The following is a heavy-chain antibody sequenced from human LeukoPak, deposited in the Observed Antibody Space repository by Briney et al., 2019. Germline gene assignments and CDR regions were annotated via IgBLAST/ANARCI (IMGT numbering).Heavy chain of an antibody. V-gene: IGHV3-7*01. D-gene: IGHD2-21*02. CDR1: GFTFSTSW. J-gene: IGHJ4*02. CDR2: TNPYVTDI. CDR3: VRGDGRGWTAGPT. Sequence: PGGALRLSCAASGFTFSTSWMCWVPQAPGEGLEYVAVTNPYVTDIYYLDSVRGRFIISSDNDKNLLSLQLNSLTVEDMGIYNCVRGDGRGWTAGPTWGLGTQVSVSS.